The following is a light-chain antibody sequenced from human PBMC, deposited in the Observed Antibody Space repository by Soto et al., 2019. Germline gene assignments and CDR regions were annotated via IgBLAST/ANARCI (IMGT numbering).Light chain of an antibody. CDR3: SSHAGNNNYV. CDR1: SSDVGAYNY. V-gene: IGLV2-8*01. CDR2: EVS. Sequence: QSALTQPPSASGSVGQSVTISCTGTSSDVGAYNYVSWYQQHPGKAPKLMTYEVSKRPSGVPDRFSGSKSGYTASLTVSGLQAEDEADYYCSSHAGNNNYVFGTGTKLTVL. J-gene: IGLJ1*01.